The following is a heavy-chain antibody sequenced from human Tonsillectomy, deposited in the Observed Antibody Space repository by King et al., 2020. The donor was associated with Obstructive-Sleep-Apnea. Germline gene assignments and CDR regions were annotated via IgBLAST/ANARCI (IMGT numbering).Heavy chain of an antibody. Sequence: VQLVESGGGLVKPGGSLRLSCVASGFIFSDFYMSWIRQAPGKGLDWVSHISSSGGTKYYADSVKGRFTISRDNAKNSLFLQVSSLRVEDTAVYYCVRNGVGAQFDYWGQGTLVTVSS. CDR3: VRNGVGAQFDY. D-gene: IGHD1-26*01. V-gene: IGHV3-11*01. CDR1: GFIFSDFY. CDR2: ISSSGGTK. J-gene: IGHJ4*02.